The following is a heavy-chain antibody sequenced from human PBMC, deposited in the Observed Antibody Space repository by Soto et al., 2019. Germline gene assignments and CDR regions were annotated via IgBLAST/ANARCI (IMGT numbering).Heavy chain of an antibody. CDR3: ATSPIIYSSRVPYGMDV. CDR2: FDPEDGET. Sequence: ASVKVSCKVSGYILTELSMHWVRQAPGKGLEWMGGFDPEDGETIYAQKFQGRVTMTEDTSTDTAYMELSSLRSEDTAVYYCATSPIIYSSRVPYGMDVWGQGTTVTVSS. J-gene: IGHJ6*02. D-gene: IGHD6-13*01. CDR1: GYILTELS. V-gene: IGHV1-24*01.